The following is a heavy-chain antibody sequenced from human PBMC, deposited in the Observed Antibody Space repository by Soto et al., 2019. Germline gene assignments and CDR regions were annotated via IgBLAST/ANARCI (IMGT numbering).Heavy chain of an antibody. Sequence: PGGSLRLSCADSGFTFSRNAMNWVRQAPGKGLEWVAFISYDGTNKYYADSVKGRFTIPRDNSKNTLFLQMNSLRGEDTAVYYCASSPRKYDILTVSYYYLAMDVWGQGATVTVSS. CDR2: ISYDGTNK. V-gene: IGHV3-30-3*01. J-gene: IGHJ6*02. CDR1: GFTFSRNA. D-gene: IGHD3-9*01. CDR3: ASSPRKYDILTVSYYYLAMDV.